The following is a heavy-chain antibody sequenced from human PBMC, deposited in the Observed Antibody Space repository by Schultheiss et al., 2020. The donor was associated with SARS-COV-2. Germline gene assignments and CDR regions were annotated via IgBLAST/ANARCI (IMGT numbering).Heavy chain of an antibody. D-gene: IGHD3-3*01. CDR2: IYTSGST. V-gene: IGHV4-4*07. CDR1: GGSISSYY. Sequence: SQTLSLTCTVSGGSISSYYWSWIRQPAGKGLEWIGRIYTSGSTNYNPSLKSRVTMSVDTSKNQFSLKLSSVTAADTAVYYCARLRAEDYDFWSGYPFFDYWGQGTLVTVSS. CDR3: ARLRAEDYDFWSGYPFFDY. J-gene: IGHJ4*02.